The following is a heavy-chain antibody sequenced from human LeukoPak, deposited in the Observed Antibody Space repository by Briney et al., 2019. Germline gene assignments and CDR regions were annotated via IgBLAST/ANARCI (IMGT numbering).Heavy chain of an antibody. Sequence: GGSLRLSCAASGFTFSSYWMSWVRQAPGKGLEWVANIKQDGSEKYYVDSVKGRFTISRDNAKNSLYLQMNSLRAEDTAVYYCAREAWFGSRGFDYWGQGTLVTVSS. CDR2: IKQDGSEK. D-gene: IGHD3-10*01. J-gene: IGHJ4*02. CDR1: GFTFSSYW. CDR3: AREAWFGSRGFDY. V-gene: IGHV3-7*01.